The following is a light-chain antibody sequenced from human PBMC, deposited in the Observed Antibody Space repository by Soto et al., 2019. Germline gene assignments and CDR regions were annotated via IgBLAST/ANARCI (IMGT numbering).Light chain of an antibody. Sequence: QSALTQPASVSGSPGQSITISCTGTSSDVGGYKYVSWYQQHPGKAPKLMIYEVSNRPSGVSNRFSGSKSGNTASLAISGLRSEDEADYYCGGWDDSLSGPVFGGGTKLTVL. CDR3: GGWDDSLSGPV. CDR2: EVS. V-gene: IGLV2-14*01. CDR1: SSDVGGYKY. J-gene: IGLJ2*01.